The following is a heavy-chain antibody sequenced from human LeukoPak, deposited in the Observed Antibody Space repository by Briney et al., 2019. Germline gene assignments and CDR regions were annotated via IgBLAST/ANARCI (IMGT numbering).Heavy chain of an antibody. D-gene: IGHD3-10*01. CDR1: GGSISSGDYS. J-gene: IGHJ4*02. CDR3: ASQSRITMVRGVINDY. Sequence: SETLSLTCTVSGGSISSGDYSWSWIRQPPGKGLEWIGYIYYSGSTYYNPSLKSRVTISVDTSKNQFSLKLSSVTAADTAVYYCASQSRITMVRGVINDYWGQGTLVTVSS. CDR2: IYYSGST. V-gene: IGHV4-30-4*01.